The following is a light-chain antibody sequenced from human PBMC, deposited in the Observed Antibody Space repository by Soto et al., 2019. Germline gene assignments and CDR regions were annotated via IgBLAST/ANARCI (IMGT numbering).Light chain of an antibody. CDR3: SSYTSSNTLV. CDR1: SSDVGAYNY. J-gene: IGLJ2*01. V-gene: IGLV2-14*01. CDR2: EVS. Sequence: QSALTQPASVSGSPGQSITISCTGTSSDVGAYNYVSWYQQHPGKARKLMIFEVSDRPSGVSNRFSGSKSGNTASLTISGLQAEDEADYYCSSYTSSNTLVFGGGTKLTVL.